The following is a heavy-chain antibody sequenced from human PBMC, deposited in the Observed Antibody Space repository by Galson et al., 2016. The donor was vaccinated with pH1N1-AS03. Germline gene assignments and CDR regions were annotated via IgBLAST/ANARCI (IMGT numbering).Heavy chain of an antibody. J-gene: IGHJ4*02. CDR1: GDSVSGSRGVA. V-gene: IGHV6-1*01. CDR2: TFYWSKWSN. CDR3: ARGKDSGFDY. D-gene: IGHD3-10*01. Sequence: SGDSVSGSRGVAWNWIRQSPSRGLEWLGRTFYWSKWSNDYAESVKSRITIDPDTSNNQFSLHLNSVTPEDTAIYFCARGKDSGFDYWGQGTPVTVSS.